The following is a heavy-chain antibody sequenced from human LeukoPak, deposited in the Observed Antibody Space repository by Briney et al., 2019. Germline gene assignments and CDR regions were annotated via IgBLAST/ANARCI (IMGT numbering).Heavy chain of an antibody. CDR1: GFTYSVYY. CDR2: ISRSGSTI. D-gene: IGHD2-2*01. J-gene: IGHJ5*02. V-gene: IGHV3-11*01. Sequence: GGPLRLPCAASGFTYSVYYMRCIRQAPGEGLEWVSYISRSGSTIYYADSVKGRYTISRDNAKNSLYLQMNSLRAEDTAVYYCAREEIVVVPAAMNWFDPWGQGTLVTVSS. CDR3: AREEIVVVPAAMNWFDP.